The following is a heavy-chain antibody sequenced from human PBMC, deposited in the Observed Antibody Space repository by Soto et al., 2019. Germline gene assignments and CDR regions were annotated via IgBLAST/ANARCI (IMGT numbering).Heavy chain of an antibody. V-gene: IGHV3-23*01. J-gene: IGHJ4*02. Sequence: GGSLRLSCAASGFTFSNYAMSWVHQAPGKGLEWVSAISGSGVGTYYADSVKGRFTISRDNSKNTLYLQMNSLRAEDTAVYYCASHPMYYYDSSGYYPYFDYWGQGTLVTVSS. D-gene: IGHD3-22*01. CDR1: GFTFSNYA. CDR3: ASHPMYYYDSSGYYPYFDY. CDR2: ISGSGVGT.